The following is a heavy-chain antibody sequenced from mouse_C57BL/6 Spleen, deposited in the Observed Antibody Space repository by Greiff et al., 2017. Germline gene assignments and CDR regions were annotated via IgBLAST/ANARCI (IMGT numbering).Heavy chain of an antibody. J-gene: IGHJ3*01. CDR3: ARKGYYGSSYTWFAY. Sequence: EVQRVESGGDLVKPGGSLKLSCAASGFTFSSYGMSWVRQTPDKRLEWVATISSGGSYTYYPDSVKGRFTISRDNAENTLYLQMSSLKSEDTAMYYCARKGYYGSSYTWFAYWGQGTLVTVSA. CDR1: GFTFSSYG. CDR2: ISSGGSYT. V-gene: IGHV5-6*01. D-gene: IGHD1-1*01.